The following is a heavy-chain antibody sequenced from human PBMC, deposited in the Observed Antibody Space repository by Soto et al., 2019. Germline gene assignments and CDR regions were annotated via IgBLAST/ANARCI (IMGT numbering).Heavy chain of an antibody. CDR3: AREQIGYDSSGYPGGFQH. J-gene: IGHJ1*01. CDR2: IYYSGST. CDR1: GGSFSGYC. V-gene: IGHV4-31*11. Sequence: SETLSLTCAVYGGSFSGYCWTWIRQHPGKGLEWIGYIYYSGSTYYNPSLKSRVTISVDTSKNQFSLKLSSVTAADTAVYYCAREQIGYDSSGYPGGFQHWGQGTLVTVSS. D-gene: IGHD3-22*01.